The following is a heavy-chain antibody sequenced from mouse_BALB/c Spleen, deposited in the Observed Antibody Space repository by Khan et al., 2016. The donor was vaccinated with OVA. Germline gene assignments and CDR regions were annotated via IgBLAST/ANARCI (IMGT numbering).Heavy chain of an antibody. CDR2: IDPANGNT. V-gene: IGHV14-3*02. CDR3: VRKDYRYDDYFDY. CDR1: GFNIKDTY. D-gene: IGHD2-14*01. Sequence: VQLKQSGAELVKPGASVKLSCTASGFNIKDTYMHWVKQRPEQGLEWIGRIDPANGNTKYDPKFQGKATITADTSSNTAYLQLSSLTSEDTAVYYCVRKDYRYDDYFDYWGQGTTLTVSS. J-gene: IGHJ2*01.